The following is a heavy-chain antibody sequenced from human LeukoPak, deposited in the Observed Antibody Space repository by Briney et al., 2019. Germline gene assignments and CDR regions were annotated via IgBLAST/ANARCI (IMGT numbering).Heavy chain of an antibody. V-gene: IGHV2-70*11. CDR1: GFSLSPSGMC. CDR2: IDWDDDK. D-gene: IGHD1-26*01. J-gene: IGHJ4*02. CDR3: AREVLGATSGVTALVDY. Sequence: SGPALLKPTQTLTLTCTFSGFSLSPSGMCVSWIRQPPGKALEWLARIDWDDDKYYSTSLKTRLTISKDTSKNQVVLTMTNMDPVDTATYYCAREVLGATSGVTALVDYWGQGTLVTVSS.